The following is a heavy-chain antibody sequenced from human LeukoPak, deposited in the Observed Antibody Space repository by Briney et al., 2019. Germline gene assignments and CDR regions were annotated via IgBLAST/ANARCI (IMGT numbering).Heavy chain of an antibody. J-gene: IGHJ6*02. CDR2: IYSGGSI. D-gene: IGHD1-26*01. CDR1: GFTVSSNY. V-gene: IGHV3-66*01. CDR3: ARDSKLYYGMDV. Sequence: PGGSLRLSCAASGFTVSSNYMSWVRQAPGKGLEWVSVIYSGGSIYYADSVKGRFTISRDNSKNTLYLQMNSLGAEDTAVYYCARDSKLYYGMDVWGQGTTVTVSS.